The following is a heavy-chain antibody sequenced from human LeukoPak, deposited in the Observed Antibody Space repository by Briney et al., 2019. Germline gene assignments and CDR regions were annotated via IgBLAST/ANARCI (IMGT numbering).Heavy chain of an antibody. J-gene: IGHJ4*02. D-gene: IGHD3-16*02. V-gene: IGHV3-73*01. CDR1: GFTFSGSA. Sequence: PGGSLRLSCAASGFTFSGSAMHWVRQASGKGLEWVGRIRSKANSYATAYAASVKGRFTISRDDSKNTAYQQMNSLKTEDTAVYYCTRHYDDYVWGSYRYGYDYWGQGTLVTVSS. CDR2: IRSKANSYAT. CDR3: TRHYDDYVWGSYRYGYDY.